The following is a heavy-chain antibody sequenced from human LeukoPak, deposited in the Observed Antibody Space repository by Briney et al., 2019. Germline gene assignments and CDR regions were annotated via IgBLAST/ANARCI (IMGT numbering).Heavy chain of an antibody. D-gene: IGHD3-3*01. J-gene: IGHJ6*02. CDR1: GGSISSYY. Sequence: SETLSLTCTVSGGSISSYYWSWIRQPPGKGLEWLGYIYYSGSTNYNPSLKSRVTISVDTSKNQFSLKLSSVTAADTAVYYCARDKGYDFWSGYYAHYYYGMDVWGQGTTVTVSS. CDR3: ARDKGYDFWSGYYAHYYYGMDV. CDR2: IYYSGST. V-gene: IGHV4-59*01.